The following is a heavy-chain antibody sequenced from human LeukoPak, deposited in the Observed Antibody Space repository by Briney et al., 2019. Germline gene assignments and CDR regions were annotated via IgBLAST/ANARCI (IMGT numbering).Heavy chain of an antibody. CDR2: ISGSGGVT. J-gene: IGHJ4*02. V-gene: IGHV3-23*01. CDR3: AKDKYTIQRNFFDY. CDR1: GFSFSDYA. Sequence: GGSLRLSCAASGFSFSDYAMSWVRQAPGKGLEWVSAISGSGGVTYHAEPVKGRFTISRDNSKNTLYLQMNSLRAEDTAVYYCAKDKYTIQRNFFDYWGQGTLVTVSS. D-gene: IGHD2-2*02.